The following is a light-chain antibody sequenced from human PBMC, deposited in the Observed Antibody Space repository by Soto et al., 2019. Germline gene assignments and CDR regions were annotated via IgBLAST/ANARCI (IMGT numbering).Light chain of an antibody. CDR1: SGHSSYA. CDR2: LNSDGSH. V-gene: IGLV4-69*01. Sequence: QPVLTQSPSASASLGASVKLTCTLSSGHSSYAIAWHQQQPEKGPRYLMKLNSDGSHSKGDGIPDRFSDSSSGAERYLTISSLQSEDEADYYCQTWGTGIRVFGGGTKLTVL. CDR3: QTWGTGIRV. J-gene: IGLJ3*02.